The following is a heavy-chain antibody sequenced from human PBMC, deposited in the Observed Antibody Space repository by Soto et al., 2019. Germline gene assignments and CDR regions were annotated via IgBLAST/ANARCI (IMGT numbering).Heavy chain of an antibody. Sequence: SVKVSCKASGGTFSSHAISWVRQAPGQGLEWMGGIIPTLGIVKYAQKFQGRVTITADKSTTTAYMELSSLRSEDTAVYYCARDYAPNYYGAGSYLPGYYYCMDVWAQGTTFTVSS. CDR1: GGTFSSHA. D-gene: IGHD3-10*01. CDR2: IIPTLGIV. J-gene: IGHJ6*01. CDR3: ARDYAPNYYGAGSYLPGYYYCMDV. V-gene: IGHV1-69*10.